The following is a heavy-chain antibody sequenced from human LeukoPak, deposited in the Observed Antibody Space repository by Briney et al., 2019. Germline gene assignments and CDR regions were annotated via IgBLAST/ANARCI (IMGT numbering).Heavy chain of an antibody. CDR1: GFTFTYFA. Sequence: TGGSLRLSCAASGFTFTYFAFSWVRQAPGKGLEWVSTISSSGDSTYYADSVKGRFTLSRDNSKNTLYLQISSLRAEDTAVYYCAKETTVAGFYPYFDYWGQGTLVTVSS. CDR3: AKETTVAGFYPYFDY. J-gene: IGHJ4*02. CDR2: ISSSGDST. V-gene: IGHV3-23*01. D-gene: IGHD6-19*01.